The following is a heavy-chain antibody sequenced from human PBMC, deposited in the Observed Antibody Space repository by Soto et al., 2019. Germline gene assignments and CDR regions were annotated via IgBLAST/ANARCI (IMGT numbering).Heavy chain of an antibody. D-gene: IGHD4-17*01. Sequence: ESGGGVVQPGRSLRLSCAASGFTFSSYAMHWVRQAPGKGLEWVAVISYDGSNKYYADSVKGRFTISRDNSKNTLYLQMNSLRAEDTAVYYCARAEYGDYAGYWYFDLWGRGTLVTVSS. CDR3: ARAEYGDYAGYWYFDL. CDR1: GFTFSSYA. V-gene: IGHV3-30-3*01. CDR2: ISYDGSNK. J-gene: IGHJ2*01.